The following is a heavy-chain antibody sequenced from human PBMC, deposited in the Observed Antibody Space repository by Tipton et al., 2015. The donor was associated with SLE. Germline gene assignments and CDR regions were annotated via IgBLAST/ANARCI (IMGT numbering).Heavy chain of an antibody. Sequence: TLSLTCAVSGGSLTSGTYYWGWIRQPPGKGLEWIGSLYYSGSISYSGSTYYNPSLKSRVTISVDTSKKQFSLKLSSVTAADTAVYYCARHPPRGGSGYALDNWGQGTLVTVSS. CDR3: ARHPPRGGSGYALDN. V-gene: IGHV4-39*07. CDR1: GGSLTSGTYY. D-gene: IGHD5-12*01. J-gene: IGHJ4*02. CDR2: ISYSGST.